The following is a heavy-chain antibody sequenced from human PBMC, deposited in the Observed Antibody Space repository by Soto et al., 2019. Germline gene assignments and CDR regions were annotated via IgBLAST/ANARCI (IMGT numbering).Heavy chain of an antibody. CDR2: ISGYNGNT. J-gene: IGHJ1*01. CDR3: ARGGSSRSAEYYQH. CDR1: GYTFTNYG. V-gene: IGHV1-18*01. D-gene: IGHD6-13*01. Sequence: QVQLVQSGAEVKKPGASVKVSCKASGYTFTNYGISWVRQAPGQGPEWIGWISGYNGNTNYVQALQGRLTMTTDTSTSTAYMELRRLKSDDTAVYYCARGGSSRSAEYYQHWGQGTLVIVSS.